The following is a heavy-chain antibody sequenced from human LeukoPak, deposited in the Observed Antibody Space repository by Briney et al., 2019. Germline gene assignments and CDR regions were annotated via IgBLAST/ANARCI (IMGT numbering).Heavy chain of an antibody. D-gene: IGHD1-26*01. CDR2: ISWNSGSI. Sequence: GGSLRLSCSASGFTFDDYAMHWVRQAPGKGLEWVSGISWNSGSIGYADSVKGRFTISRDNAKNSLYLQMNSLRAEDTALYYCAKGLIAYGSYLYYFDYWGQGTLVTVSS. CDR1: GFTFDDYA. CDR3: AKGLIAYGSYLYYFDY. J-gene: IGHJ4*02. V-gene: IGHV3-9*01.